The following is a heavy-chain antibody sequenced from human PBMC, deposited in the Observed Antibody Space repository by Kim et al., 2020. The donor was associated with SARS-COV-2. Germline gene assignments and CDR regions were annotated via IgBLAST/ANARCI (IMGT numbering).Heavy chain of an antibody. CDR2: VYPGDSDA. CDR3: ARHDYCTRMDCFGPHDI. J-gene: IGHJ3*02. CDR1: GYTFSNYW. Sequence: GESLKISCQGSGYTFSNYWIAWVRQMPGKGLEWMGIVYPGDSDARYNPSFEGQVTISADTSITTAYLQWSTLKPSDTAMYYCARHDYCTRMDCFGPHDIWGQGTAVTVSS. V-gene: IGHV5-51*01. D-gene: IGHD2-8*01.